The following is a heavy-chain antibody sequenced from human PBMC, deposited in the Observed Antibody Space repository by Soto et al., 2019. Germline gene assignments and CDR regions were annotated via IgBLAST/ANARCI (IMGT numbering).Heavy chain of an antibody. J-gene: IGHJ5*01. CDR3: ARDLGPVKTNWFDP. CDR2: ISPYSGDT. Sequence: ASVKVSCKASGYTFTTYAISWVRQAPGQGLEWMGWISPYSGDTNYAQKFQGRVTMTTDTSTSTAYMELRSLRSDDTAMYYCARDLGPVKTNWFDPWGQGTLVTVSS. CDR1: GYTFTTYA. V-gene: IGHV1-18*01.